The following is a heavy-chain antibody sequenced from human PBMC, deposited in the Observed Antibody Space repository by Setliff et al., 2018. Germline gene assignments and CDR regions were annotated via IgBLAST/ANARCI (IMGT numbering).Heavy chain of an antibody. J-gene: IGHJ4*02. CDR2: IYYSGST. Sequence: LSLTCTVSCGSISSSSYYWGWIRQPPGKGLEWIGSIYYSGSTYYNPSLKSRVTISVDTSKNQFSLKLSSVTAADTAVYYCASLPYYDSSGYSLSYYWGQGTLVTVSS. CDR1: CGSISSSSYY. D-gene: IGHD3-22*01. V-gene: IGHV4-39*01. CDR3: ASLPYYDSSGYSLSYY.